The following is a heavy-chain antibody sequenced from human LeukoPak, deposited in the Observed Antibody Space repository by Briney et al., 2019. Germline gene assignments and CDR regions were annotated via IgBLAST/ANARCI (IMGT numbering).Heavy chain of an antibody. CDR3: AKASTGYCSGGSCYSFDY. CDR1: GFTLSSYA. Sequence: GGSLRLSCAASGFTLSSYAMSWVPQAPGKGLEWVSAISGSGGITYYAASVKGRFTISRDNSKNTLHLQMNSLRAEDTAVYYCAKASTGYCSGGSCYSFDYWGQGTLVTVSS. D-gene: IGHD2-15*01. CDR2: ISGSGGIT. V-gene: IGHV3-23*01. J-gene: IGHJ4*02.